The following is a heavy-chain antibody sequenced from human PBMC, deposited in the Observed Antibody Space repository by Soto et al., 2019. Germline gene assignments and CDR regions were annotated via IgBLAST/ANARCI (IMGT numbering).Heavy chain of an antibody. J-gene: IGHJ3*02. V-gene: IGHV1-46*02. CDR1: GYSFNSYY. CDR2: INPSGAST. CDR3: ASDYNAYHRQHVFDI. D-gene: IGHD3-10*01. Sequence: QVQLVQSGAEVKKPGASVKVACKASGYSFNSYYMHWVRQAPGQGPEWMGVINPSGASTSYAQKFQGRVTRTRDTSTSTVYMELSSLRSEDTALYYCASDYNAYHRQHVFDIWGQGTLVTVSS.